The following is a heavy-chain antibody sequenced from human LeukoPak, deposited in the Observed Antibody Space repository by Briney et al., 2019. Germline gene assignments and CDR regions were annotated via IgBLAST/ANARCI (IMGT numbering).Heavy chain of an antibody. D-gene: IGHD2-2*01. J-gene: IGHJ6*04. CDR1: GFTFDDYG. CDR3: AKDFDIVVVPAVPGV. CDR2: INWNGDST. Sequence: PGGSLRLSCAASGFTFDDYGISWVRQAPGKGLEWVSGINWNGDSTGYADSVKGRFTISRDNAKNTLYLQMNSLRAEDTAVYYCAKDFDIVVVPAVPGVWGKGTTVTVSS. V-gene: IGHV3-20*04.